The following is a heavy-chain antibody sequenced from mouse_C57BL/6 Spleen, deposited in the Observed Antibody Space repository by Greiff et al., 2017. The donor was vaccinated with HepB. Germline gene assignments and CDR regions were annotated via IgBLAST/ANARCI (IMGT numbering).Heavy chain of an antibody. V-gene: IGHV1-50*01. D-gene: IGHD1-1*01. CDR2: IDPSDSYT. Sequence: QVQLQQPGAELVKPGASVKLSCKASGYTFTSYWMQWVKQRPGQGLEWIGEIDPSDSYTNYNQKFKGKATLTVDTSSSTAYMQLSSLTSEDSAVYYCARRDYYGSRTGAYWGQGTLVTVSA. CDR3: ARRDYYGSRTGAY. CDR1: GYTFTSYW. J-gene: IGHJ3*01.